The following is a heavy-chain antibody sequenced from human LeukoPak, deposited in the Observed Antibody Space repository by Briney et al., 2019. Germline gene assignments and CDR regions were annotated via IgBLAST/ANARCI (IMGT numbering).Heavy chain of an antibody. V-gene: IGHV1-2*04. Sequence: GASVKVSCKASGYTFTGYYMHWVRQAPGQGLEWMGWINPNSGGTNYAQKFQGWVTMTRDTSISTAYMELSRLRSDDTAVYYCARPVAPAFPAFDYWGQGTLVTVSS. J-gene: IGHJ4*02. CDR3: ARPVAPAFPAFDY. CDR2: INPNSGGT. D-gene: IGHD3-16*01. CDR1: GYTFTGYY.